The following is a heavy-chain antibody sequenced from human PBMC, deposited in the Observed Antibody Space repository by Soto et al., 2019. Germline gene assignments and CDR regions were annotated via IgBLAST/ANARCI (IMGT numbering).Heavy chain of an antibody. CDR1: GGSISSSSYY. V-gene: IGHV4-39*01. D-gene: IGHD6-13*01. J-gene: IGHJ4*02. CDR3: ARRGEWDGSSLFDY. Sequence: SETLSLTCTVSGGSISSSSYYWGWIRQPPGKGLERIGSIYYSGSTYYNPSLKSRVTISVDTSKNQFSLKLSSVTAADTAVYYRARRGEWDGSSLFDYWGQGTLVTVS. CDR2: IYYSGST.